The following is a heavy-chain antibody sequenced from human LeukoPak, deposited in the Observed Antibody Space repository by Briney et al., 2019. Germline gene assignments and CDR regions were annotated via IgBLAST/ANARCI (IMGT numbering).Heavy chain of an antibody. V-gene: IGHV5-51*01. CDR3: ARQGHGSNDGAFDI. CDR1: GYTFSNYW. Sequence: GESLKISCKGSGYTFSNYWIGWVRQMPGKGLEWMGIIYPGDSDTRYSPSFQGQVTISADKSISTAYQQWSSLKASDTAMYYCARQGHGSNDGAFDIWGRGTMVTVSS. CDR2: IYPGDSDT. D-gene: IGHD1-1*01. J-gene: IGHJ3*02.